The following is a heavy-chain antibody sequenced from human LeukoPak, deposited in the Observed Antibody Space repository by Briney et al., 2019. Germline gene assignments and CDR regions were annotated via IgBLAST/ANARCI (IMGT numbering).Heavy chain of an antibody. CDR2: IYTSGST. D-gene: IGHD1-26*01. CDR1: GGSISSGGYY. CDR3: ARDLGELGFDY. Sequence: SETLSLTCTVSGGSISSGGYYWSWIRQPAGKGLEWIGRIYTSGSTNYNPSLKSRVTISVDTSKNQFSLKLSSVTAADTAVYYCARDLGELGFDYWGQGTLVTVSS. V-gene: IGHV4-61*02. J-gene: IGHJ4*02.